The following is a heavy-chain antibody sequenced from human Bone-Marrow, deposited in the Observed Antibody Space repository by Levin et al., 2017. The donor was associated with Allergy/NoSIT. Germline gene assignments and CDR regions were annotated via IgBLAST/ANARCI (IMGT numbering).Heavy chain of an antibody. CDR2: IYYSGST. D-gene: IGHD2-15*01. CDR3: ARDLYGVVAAYFDY. Sequence: SETLSLTCTVSGCSISSSSYYWGWIRQPPGKGLEWIGSIYYSGSTYYNPSLKSRVIISVDTYKNEFSLKQSSVTAADTAVYYCARDLYGVVAAYFDYWGQGTLVTVSS. V-gene: IGHV4-39*07. J-gene: IGHJ4*02. CDR1: GCSISSSSYY.